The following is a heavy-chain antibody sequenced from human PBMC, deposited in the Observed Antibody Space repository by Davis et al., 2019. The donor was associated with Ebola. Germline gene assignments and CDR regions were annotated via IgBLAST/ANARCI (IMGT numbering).Heavy chain of an antibody. J-gene: IGHJ4*02. D-gene: IGHD1-20*01. CDR3: ARVGRLTGTSNPFDF. Sequence: GGSLRLSCAASGFAFSTYWMTWVRQAPGKGLEWVANIKQDGSERQYVDSVKGRFSISRDNAKNSVYLQMNSLRVEDTAVYYCARVGRLTGTSNPFDFWGQGTLVTVSS. CDR1: GFAFSTYW. CDR2: IKQDGSER. V-gene: IGHV3-7*01.